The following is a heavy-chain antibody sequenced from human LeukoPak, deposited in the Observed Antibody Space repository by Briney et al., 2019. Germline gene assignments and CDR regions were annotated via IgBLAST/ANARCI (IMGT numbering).Heavy chain of an antibody. CDR3: ARDAQRGFDYSNSLEY. CDR2: IWSDGSNR. J-gene: IGHJ4*01. D-gene: IGHD4-11*01. V-gene: IGHV3-33*01. Sequence: GGSLRLSCAASGFIFSHYGMHWVRQAPGKGLEWVAVIWSDGSNRFYADSVKGRFTISRDNSQNTVFLQMNSLRAEDTAMCYCARDAQRGFDYSNSLEYWGHGTLVTVSS. CDR1: GFIFSHYG.